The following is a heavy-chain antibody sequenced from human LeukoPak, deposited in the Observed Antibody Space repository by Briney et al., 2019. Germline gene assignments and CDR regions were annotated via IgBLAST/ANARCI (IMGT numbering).Heavy chain of an antibody. V-gene: IGHV3-9*01. CDR1: GFTVDDYA. Sequence: GGSLRLSCAASGFTVDDYAMHWVRQAPGKGLEWVSGSNWNSGSIGYADSVKGRFTISRDNAKNSLYLEMNSLRGDDTALYYCAKGGELFYYYGMDVWGQGTTVTVSS. CDR3: AKGGELFYYYGMDV. J-gene: IGHJ6*02. CDR2: SNWNSGSI. D-gene: IGHD3-10*01.